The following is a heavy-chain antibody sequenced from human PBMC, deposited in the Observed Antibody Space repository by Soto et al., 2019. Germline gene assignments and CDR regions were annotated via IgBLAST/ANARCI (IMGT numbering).Heavy chain of an antibody. CDR3: ARRAPYYYGMDV. J-gene: IGHJ6*02. CDR2: IDPSDSYT. CDR1: GYSFTSYW. Sequence: PGESLKISCKGSGYSFTSYWISRVRQMPGKGLEWMGRIDPSDSYTNYSPSFQGHVTISADKSISTAYLQWSSLKASDTAMYYCARRAPYYYGMDVWGQGTTVTVSS. V-gene: IGHV5-10-1*01.